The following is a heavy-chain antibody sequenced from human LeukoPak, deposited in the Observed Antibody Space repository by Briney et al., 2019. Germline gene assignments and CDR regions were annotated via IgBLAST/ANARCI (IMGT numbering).Heavy chain of an antibody. V-gene: IGHV4-39*01. Sequence: PSETLSLTCTVSGGSSSSSSYYWGWIRQPPGKGLEWIGSIYYSGSTYYNPSLKSRVTISVDTSKNQFSLKLSSVTAADTAVYYCARQKAAHMDVWGKGTTVTVSS. CDR1: GGSSSSSSYY. CDR3: ARQKAAHMDV. CDR2: IYYSGST. J-gene: IGHJ6*03. D-gene: IGHD2-15*01.